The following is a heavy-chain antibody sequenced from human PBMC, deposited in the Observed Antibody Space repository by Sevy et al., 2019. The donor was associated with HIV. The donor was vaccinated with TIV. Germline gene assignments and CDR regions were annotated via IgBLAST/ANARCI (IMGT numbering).Heavy chain of an antibody. CDR2: IYSGGNT. CDR1: GFTVSSNY. CDR3: ASDLGYCSGGSCYGMGY. D-gene: IGHD2-15*01. J-gene: IGHJ4*02. V-gene: IGHV3-53*01. Sequence: GGSLRLSCAASGFTVSSNYMNWVRQAPGKGLEWVSIIYSGGNTYYADSVKGRFTISRDNSKNTQYLQMNSLRAEDTAVYYCASDLGYCSGGSCYGMGYWGQGTLVTVSS.